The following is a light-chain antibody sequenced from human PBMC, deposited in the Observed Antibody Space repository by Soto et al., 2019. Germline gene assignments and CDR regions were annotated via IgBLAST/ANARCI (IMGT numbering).Light chain of an antibody. Sequence: DIVMTQSPDSLAVSLGERATINCKSSQNVLNRANDKNYIAWYQQKPGQPPKLLIYCASTRESDVPDRFSGSGSATDFTLTISSLQAGDVAGYFCQQYFNTPLTFGGGTKEEIQ. J-gene: IGKJ4*01. CDR2: CAS. CDR3: QQYFNTPLT. V-gene: IGKV4-1*01. CDR1: QNVLNRANDKNY.